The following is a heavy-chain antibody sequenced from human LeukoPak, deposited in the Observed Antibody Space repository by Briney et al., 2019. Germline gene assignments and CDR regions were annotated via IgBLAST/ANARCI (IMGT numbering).Heavy chain of an antibody. Sequence: GGSLRLSCAASGFTFSSYAMHWVRQAPGKGLEWVAVIWYDGSNKYYADSVKGRFTISRDNSKNTLYLQMNSLRAEDTAVYYCARDKYCSSTSCWHGMDVWGQGTTVTVSS. CDR3: ARDKYCSSTSCWHGMDV. CDR1: GFTFSSYA. V-gene: IGHV3-33*08. J-gene: IGHJ6*02. CDR2: IWYDGSNK. D-gene: IGHD2-2*01.